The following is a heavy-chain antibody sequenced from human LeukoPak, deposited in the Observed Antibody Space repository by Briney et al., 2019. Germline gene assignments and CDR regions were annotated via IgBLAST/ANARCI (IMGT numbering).Heavy chain of an antibody. Sequence: SETLSLTCTVSGGSISTYYWSWIRQPPGKGLEWIGYIYYSGSTSYNPSLKSRVTISVDTSKNQFSLKLSSVTAADTAVYYCARVGSASIRYWGQGTLVTVSS. V-gene: IGHV4-59*12. CDR2: IYYSGST. CDR1: GGSISTYY. CDR3: ARVGSASIRY. D-gene: IGHD3-16*01. J-gene: IGHJ4*02.